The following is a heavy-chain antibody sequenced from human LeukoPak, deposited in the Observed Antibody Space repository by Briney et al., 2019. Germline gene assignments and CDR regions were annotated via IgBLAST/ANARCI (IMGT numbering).Heavy chain of an antibody. J-gene: IGHJ4*02. V-gene: IGHV3-7*01. Sequence: GRSLRLSCAASGFTFSSYWMSWVRQAPGKGLEWVANIKQDGSEKYYVDSVKGRFTLSRDNAKNSLYLQMNSLRAEDTAVYYCARDEGQYYDFWSGYVAYWGQGTLVTVSS. CDR3: ARDEGQYYDFWSGYVAY. CDR2: IKQDGSEK. CDR1: GFTFSSYW. D-gene: IGHD3-3*01.